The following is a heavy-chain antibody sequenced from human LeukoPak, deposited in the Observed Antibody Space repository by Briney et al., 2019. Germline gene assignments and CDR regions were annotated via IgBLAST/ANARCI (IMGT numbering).Heavy chain of an antibody. V-gene: IGHV3-23*01. Sequence: PGGSLRLSCAASGFTFSSYAMSWVRQAPGKGLEWVSAISGSGGSTYYADSVKGRFTISRDNSKNTLYLQMNSLRAEDTAVYYCAKDRFGWFGEYLFDYWGQGTLVTVSS. CDR2: ISGSGGST. CDR1: GFTFSSYA. J-gene: IGHJ4*02. D-gene: IGHD3-10*01. CDR3: AKDRFGWFGEYLFDY.